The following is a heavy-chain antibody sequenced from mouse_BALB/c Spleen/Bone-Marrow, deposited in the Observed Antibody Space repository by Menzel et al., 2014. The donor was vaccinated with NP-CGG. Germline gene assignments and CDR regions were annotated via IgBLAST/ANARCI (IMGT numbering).Heavy chain of an antibody. V-gene: IGHV1-80*01. J-gene: IGHJ2*01. CDR3: ARVGFSFDY. CDR1: GYAFSTYW. D-gene: IGHD3-1*01. CDR2: IYPGDGDT. Sequence: QVQLQQSGAALVRPGSSVKISCKASGYAFSTYWMNWVKQRPGQGLEWIGQIYPGDGDTNYNEKFKGKATLTADKSSSTASIQLSSLTSEDSAVYFCARVGFSFDYWGQGTTLTVSS.